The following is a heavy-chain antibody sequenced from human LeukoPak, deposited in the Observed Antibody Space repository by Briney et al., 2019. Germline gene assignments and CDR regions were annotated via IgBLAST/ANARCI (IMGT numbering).Heavy chain of an antibody. J-gene: IGHJ4*02. Sequence: PEASVKVSCKASGGTFSSYAISWVRQAPGQGLEWMGGIIPIFGTANYAQKFQGRVTITADKSTSTAYMELSSLRAEDTAVYYCATEVRSGSYYDGAIDYWGQGTLVTVSS. CDR1: GGTFSSYA. D-gene: IGHD1-26*01. CDR3: ATEVRSGSYYDGAIDY. CDR2: IIPIFGTA. V-gene: IGHV1-69*06.